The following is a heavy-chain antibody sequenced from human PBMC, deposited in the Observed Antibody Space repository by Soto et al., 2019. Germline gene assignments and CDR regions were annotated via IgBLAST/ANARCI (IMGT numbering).Heavy chain of an antibody. CDR3: ARRGGGRSSSYYYYYYGMDV. D-gene: IGHD6-6*01. CDR1: GYSFTSYW. CDR2: IDPSDSYT. J-gene: IGHJ6*02. V-gene: IGHV5-10-1*01. Sequence: GESLKISCKGSGYSFTSYWISWVRQMPGKGLEWMGRIDPSDSYTNYSPSFQGHVTISADKSISTAYLQWSSLKASDTAMYYCARRGGGRSSSYYYYYYGMDVWGQGTTVTVSS.